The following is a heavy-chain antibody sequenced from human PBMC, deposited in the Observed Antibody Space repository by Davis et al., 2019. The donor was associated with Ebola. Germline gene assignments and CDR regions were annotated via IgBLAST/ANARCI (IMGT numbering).Heavy chain of an antibody. Sequence: PSETLSLTCAVSGGSISSGGYSWSWIRQPPGKGLEWIGYIYHSGSTYYNPSLKSRVTISVDRSKNQFSLKLSSVTAADTAVYYCALSNDVVVPAALAYWGQGTLVTVSS. V-gene: IGHV4-30-2*01. D-gene: IGHD2-2*01. CDR3: ALSNDVVVPAALAY. J-gene: IGHJ4*02. CDR2: IYHSGST. CDR1: GGSISSGGYS.